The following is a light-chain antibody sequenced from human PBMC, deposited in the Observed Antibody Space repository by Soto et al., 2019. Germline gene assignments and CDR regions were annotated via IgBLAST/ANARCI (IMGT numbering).Light chain of an antibody. J-gene: IGKJ1*01. CDR1: QFISSSY. CDR2: GAS. Sequence: EIALTQSPGTLCLSPGERATLSCRASQFISSSYLAWYQQKPGQAPRLVIYGASSRATGIPDRFSGSGSGTDFTLTISRLEPEEFAVYHCQQYVSTHWTFGSAPKVDIK. CDR3: QQYVSTHWT. V-gene: IGKV3-20*01.